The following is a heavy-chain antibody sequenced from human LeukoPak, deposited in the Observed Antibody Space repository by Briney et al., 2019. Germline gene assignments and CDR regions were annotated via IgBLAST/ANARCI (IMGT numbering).Heavy chain of an antibody. CDR2: IKQDGSHS. J-gene: IGHJ4*02. CDR3: ANLWEMGY. D-gene: IGHD5-24*01. CDR1: GFTFSDYW. Sequence: PGGSLRLSCAASGFTFSDYWMAWVRQAPGKGLEWVANIKQDGSHSYYVDSMRGRFTISRDNAKSSLFLQMNSLRVEDTAVYYCANLWEMGYWGQGTLVTVSS. V-gene: IGHV3-7*01.